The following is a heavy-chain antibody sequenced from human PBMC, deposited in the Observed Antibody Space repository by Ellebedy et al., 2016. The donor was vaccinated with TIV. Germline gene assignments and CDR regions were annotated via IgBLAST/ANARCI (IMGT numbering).Heavy chain of an antibody. D-gene: IGHD5-24*01. CDR3: ARGGGFLPDY. V-gene: IGHV1-18*01. CDR1: GYSFTNYG. CDR2: ISGYNGNT. J-gene: IGHJ4*02. Sequence: AASVKVSCKASGYSFTNYGLSWVRQAPGQGLEWMGWISGYNGNTNYAQQFQGRVTMTRDPSTSTAYMELRNLRSDDTAMYFCARGGGFLPDYWGQGTLVSVSS.